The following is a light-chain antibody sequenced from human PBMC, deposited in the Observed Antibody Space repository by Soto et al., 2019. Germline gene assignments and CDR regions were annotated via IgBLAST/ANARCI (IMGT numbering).Light chain of an antibody. Sequence: DIPMTQSPSTLSASVGDTVTITCRASQDVSQWLAWYQERPGKPPKLLIYKASSLERGVPSRFRGRGSETEFTLTIRDLQPDDFATYYCQHYDSYPYTVGQRTRLEIK. CDR2: KAS. J-gene: IGKJ2*01. CDR1: QDVSQW. CDR3: QHYDSYPYT. V-gene: IGKV1-5*03.